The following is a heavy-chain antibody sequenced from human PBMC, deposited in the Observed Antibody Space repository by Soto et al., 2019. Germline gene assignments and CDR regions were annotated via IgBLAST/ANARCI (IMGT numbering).Heavy chain of an antibody. Sequence: SETLSLTCAVYGGSFSGYYWSWIRQPPGKGLEWIGEINHSGSTNYNPSLKSRVTISVDTSKNQFSLKLSSVTAADTAVYYCARGLALRFLGNYYMDVWGKGTTVTVSS. J-gene: IGHJ6*03. CDR1: GGSFSGYY. V-gene: IGHV4-34*01. D-gene: IGHD3-3*01. CDR2: INHSGST. CDR3: ARGLALRFLGNYYMDV.